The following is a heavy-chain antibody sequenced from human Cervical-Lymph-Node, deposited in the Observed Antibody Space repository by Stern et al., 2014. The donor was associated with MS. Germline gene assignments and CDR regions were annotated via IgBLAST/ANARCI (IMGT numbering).Heavy chain of an antibody. J-gene: IGHJ6*02. D-gene: IGHD3-10*01. V-gene: IGHV4-61*08. Sequence: QMQLQESGPGLVKPSETLSLSCTVSGGSVNSDGDYWSWIRQPPGKGQEWIGYIYNVGRTNYNPSVKSRVTISLDMSKNQFSLKLNSVTPADTTMYFCARDRQRAGSEVRGIDVWGQGTTVTVSS. CDR2: IYNVGRT. CDR3: ARDRQRAGSEVRGIDV. CDR1: GGSVNSDGDY.